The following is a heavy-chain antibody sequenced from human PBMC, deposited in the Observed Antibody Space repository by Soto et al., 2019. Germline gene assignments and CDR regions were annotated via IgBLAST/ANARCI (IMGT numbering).Heavy chain of an antibody. J-gene: IGHJ4*02. CDR3: VRGSRYCSSTSCYLYALDY. D-gene: IGHD2-2*01. Sequence: ASVKVSCKASGYTFTSYDINWVRQATGQRLEWMGWMNPNSGNTGYAQKFQGRVTMTRNTSISTAYMELSSLRSEDTAVYYCVRGSRYCSSTSCYLYALDYWGQGTLVTVSS. V-gene: IGHV1-8*01. CDR2: MNPNSGNT. CDR1: GYTFTSYD.